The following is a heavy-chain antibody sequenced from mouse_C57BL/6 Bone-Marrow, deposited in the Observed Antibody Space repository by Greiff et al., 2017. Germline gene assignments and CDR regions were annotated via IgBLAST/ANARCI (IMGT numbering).Heavy chain of an antibody. J-gene: IGHJ4*01. CDR3: ARDGNYEGAMDY. D-gene: IGHD2-1*01. V-gene: IGHV1-80*01. Sequence: VQLQQSGAELVKPGASVKISCKASGYAFSSYWMNWVKQRPGKGLEWIGQIYPGDGDTNYNGKFKGKATLTADKSSSTAYMQLRSLTSEDSAVYFCARDGNYEGAMDYWGQGTSVTVS. CDR1: GYAFSSYW. CDR2: IYPGDGDT.